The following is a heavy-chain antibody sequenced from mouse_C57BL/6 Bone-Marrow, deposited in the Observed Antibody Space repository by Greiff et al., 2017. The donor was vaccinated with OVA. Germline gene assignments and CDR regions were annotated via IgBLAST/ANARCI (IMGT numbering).Heavy chain of an antibody. CDR1: GFTFSSYA. J-gene: IGHJ2*01. V-gene: IGHV5-4*01. D-gene: IGHD1-1*01. CDR3: ARDVITTVVAHYVDY. CDR2: ISDGGSYT. Sequence: EVKLMESGGGLVKPGGSLKLSCAASGFTFSSYAMSWVRQTPEKRLEWVATISDGGSYTYYPDNVKGRFTISRDNATNNLYLQMSHLKSEDTAMYYCARDVITTVVAHYVDYWGQGTTLTVSS.